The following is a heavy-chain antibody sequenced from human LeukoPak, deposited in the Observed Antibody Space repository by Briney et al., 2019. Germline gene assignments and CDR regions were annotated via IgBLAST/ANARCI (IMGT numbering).Heavy chain of an antibody. CDR1: GYTFTSYY. J-gene: IGHJ4*02. V-gene: IGHV1-46*01. Sequence: ASVKVSCKASGYTFTSYYMHWVRQAPGQGLEWMGIINPSGGSTSYAQKLQGRVTMTRDTSTSTVYMELSSLRSEDTAVYYCAVLAAAGHGVDYWGQGTLVTVSS. CDR2: INPSGGST. D-gene: IGHD6-13*01. CDR3: AVLAAAGHGVDY.